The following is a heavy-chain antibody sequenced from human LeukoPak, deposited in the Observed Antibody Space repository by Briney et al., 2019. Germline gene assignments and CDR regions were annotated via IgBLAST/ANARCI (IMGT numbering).Heavy chain of an antibody. CDR1: GFTFSDNY. Sequence: GGALRLSCAASGFTFSDNYMSWIRQAPGEGLEWVSYISSSGSTIYYADSVKGRFTISRDNAKNSLYLQMNSLRAEDTAVYYCARGIRGSSWYYLSDPWGQGTLVTVSS. CDR2: ISSSGSTI. J-gene: IGHJ5*02. V-gene: IGHV3-11*01. CDR3: ARGIRGSSWYYLSDP. D-gene: IGHD6-13*01.